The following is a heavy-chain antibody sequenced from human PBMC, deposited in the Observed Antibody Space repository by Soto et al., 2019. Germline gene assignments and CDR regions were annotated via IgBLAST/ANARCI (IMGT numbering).Heavy chain of an antibody. CDR1: GLIFSDYH. Sequence: EVPLVESGGGLVQPGGSLRLSCAASGLIFSDYHMDWVLPAPGTGLEWVGRIRRKANSYPTDYGASVKGRFTSSRDDSKHSMYVQMTSLKSEDTGVYYCPMLGGWSGGSSDMDVGGQGTTVTVSS. J-gene: IGHJ6*02. CDR3: PMLGGWSGGSSDMDV. V-gene: IGHV3-72*01. D-gene: IGHD6-19*01. CDR2: IRRKANSYPT.